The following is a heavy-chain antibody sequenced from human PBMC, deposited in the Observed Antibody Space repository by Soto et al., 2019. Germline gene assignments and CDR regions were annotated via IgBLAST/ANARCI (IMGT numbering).Heavy chain of an antibody. CDR3: ARLPAAEYFDH. CDR2: IYYSGST. J-gene: IGHJ4*02. D-gene: IGHD6-25*01. V-gene: IGHV4-59*01. Sequence: KQSETMSLTCTVSGGSISSFYCSWIRQPPGKELEWIGYIYYSGSTNYNPSLKSRVTISLDTSKNQFSLELSSVTAADTAVYYCARLPAAEYFDHWGQGTLVTVSS. CDR1: GGSISSFY.